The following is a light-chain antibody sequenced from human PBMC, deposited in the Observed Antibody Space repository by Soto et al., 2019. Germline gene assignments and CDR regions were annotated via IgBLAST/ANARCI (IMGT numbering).Light chain of an antibody. J-gene: IGKJ5*01. CDR3: QQSYSTPSIT. CDR2: AAS. CDR1: QRISTF. Sequence: DVQMIHSPSSLSASVGDIVTITCRASQRISTFLNWYQQKPGKAPKLLIYAASSLQSGVPSRFSGSGSGTDFTLTISSLQPEDFAVYYCQQSYSTPSITFGQGTRLEIK. V-gene: IGKV1-39*01.